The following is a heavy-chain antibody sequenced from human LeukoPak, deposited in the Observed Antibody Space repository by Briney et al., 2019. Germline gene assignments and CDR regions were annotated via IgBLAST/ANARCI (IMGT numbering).Heavy chain of an antibody. J-gene: IGHJ4*02. V-gene: IGHV4-39*01. CDR3: ARRDDSSGYHKIFDY. CDR2: IYYGENT. CDR1: GGSISSGPYY. Sequence: SETLSLTCTVSGGSISSGPYYWGWIRQPPGKGLEWIGNIYYGENTYYNPSLKSRVTISIDTSKNQFYLRLSSLTAADTAVYYCARRDDSSGYHKIFDYWGPGTLVTVSS. D-gene: IGHD3-22*01.